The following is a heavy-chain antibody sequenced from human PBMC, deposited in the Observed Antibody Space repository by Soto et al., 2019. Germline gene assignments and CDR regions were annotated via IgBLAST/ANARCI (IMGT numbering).Heavy chain of an antibody. V-gene: IGHV1-18*04. J-gene: IGHJ4*02. CDR1: GYTFTSFD. D-gene: IGHD3-22*01. CDR2: TTASNTHT. CDR3: ARSGYSSGYHN. Sequence: QVQLLQSGTEVKEPGASVKVSCKASGYTFTSFDISWVRQAPGQGLEWVGWTTASNTHTNYAQKHQDRVTMTTDTPATSAYIELGSQRTGYTDLYYRARSGYSSGYHNRGMGTLVTVSS.